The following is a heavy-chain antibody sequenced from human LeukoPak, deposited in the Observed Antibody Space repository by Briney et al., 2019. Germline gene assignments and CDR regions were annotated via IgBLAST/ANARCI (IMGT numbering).Heavy chain of an antibody. J-gene: IGHJ5*02. CDR1: GFTFSSYS. CDR3: ARPIRRDMVRGNWFDP. Sequence: GGSLRLSCAASGFTFSSYSMNWVRQAPGKGLEWVSYISSSSTIYYADSVKGRFTISRDNAKNSLYLQMNSLRDEDTAVYYCARPIRRDMVRGNWFDPWGQGTLVTVSS. D-gene: IGHD3-10*01. V-gene: IGHV3-48*02. CDR2: ISSSSTI.